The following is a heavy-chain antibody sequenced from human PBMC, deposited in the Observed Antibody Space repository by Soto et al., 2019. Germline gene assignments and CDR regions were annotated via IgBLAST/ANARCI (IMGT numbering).Heavy chain of an antibody. CDR1: GGTFSNYA. J-gene: IGHJ4*02. CDR2: IIPLFDTA. V-gene: IGHV1-69*06. CDR3: ARTPCPMASAGTSYFDY. Sequence: QVHLVQSGAEVKEPGSSVKVSCKASGGTFSNYAVSWVRQAPGQGLEWMGGIIPLFDTANYAQKFQGRVTIVADKSTATAYMELSRLRSDATAVYYCARTPCPMASAGTSYFDYWGQGTLVTVSS. D-gene: IGHD6-13*01.